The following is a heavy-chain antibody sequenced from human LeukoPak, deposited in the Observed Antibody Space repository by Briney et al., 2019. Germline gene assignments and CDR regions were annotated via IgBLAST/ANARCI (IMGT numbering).Heavy chain of an antibody. D-gene: IGHD3-3*01. Sequence: PSETLSLTCTVSGGSISSYYWSWIRQPPGKGLEWIGYIYYSGSTYYNPSLKSRVTIPVDTSKNQFSLKLSSVTAADTAVYYCARESSDYDFWSGPYYYYYYMDVWGKGTTVTVSS. J-gene: IGHJ6*03. CDR2: IYYSGST. CDR1: GGSISSYY. V-gene: IGHV4-59*12. CDR3: ARESSDYDFWSGPYYYYYYMDV.